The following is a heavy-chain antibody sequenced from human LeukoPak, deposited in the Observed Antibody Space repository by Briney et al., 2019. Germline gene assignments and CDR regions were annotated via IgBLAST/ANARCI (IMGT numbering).Heavy chain of an antibody. J-gene: IGHJ4*02. CDR3: ARDVRAARSRGVNYFDY. Sequence: ASVKVSCKASGYTFTGYYMHWVRQAPGQGLEWMGWINPNSGGTNYAQKFQGRVTMTRDTSISTAYMELSRLRSDDTAVYYCARDVRAARSRGVNYFDYWGQGTLVTVSS. CDR2: INPNSGGT. V-gene: IGHV1-2*02. D-gene: IGHD6-6*01. CDR1: GYTFTGYY.